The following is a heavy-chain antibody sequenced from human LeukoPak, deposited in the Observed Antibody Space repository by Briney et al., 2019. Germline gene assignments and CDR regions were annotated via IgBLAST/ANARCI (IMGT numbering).Heavy chain of an antibody. CDR2: ISYDGSKK. V-gene: IGHV3-30-3*01. J-gene: IGHJ6*03. Sequence: PGGSLRLSCAASGFTFSSYAMHWVRQAPGKGLEWVAVISYDGSKKYYADSVKSRFTISRDNYKNTLYLQMNSLRAEDTAVYYCAREFVVVPAAINYCYMDVWGKGTTVTVSS. CDR1: GFTFSSYA. CDR3: AREFVVVPAAINYCYMDV. D-gene: IGHD2-2*01.